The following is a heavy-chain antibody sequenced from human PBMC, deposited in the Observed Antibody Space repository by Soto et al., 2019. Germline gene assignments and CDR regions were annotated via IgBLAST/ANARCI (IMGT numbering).Heavy chain of an antibody. CDR1: GFTFSSYG. CDR3: ARAKDPPYYYYYYYMDV. J-gene: IGHJ6*03. V-gene: IGHV3-33*01. Sequence: QVQLVESGGGVVQPGRSLRLSCAASGFTFSSYGMHWVRQAPGKGLEWVAVIWYDGSNKYYADSVKGRFTISRDNSKNTLYLQMTSLRAEDTAVYYCARAKDPPYYYYYYYMDVWGKGTTVTVSS. CDR2: IWYDGSNK.